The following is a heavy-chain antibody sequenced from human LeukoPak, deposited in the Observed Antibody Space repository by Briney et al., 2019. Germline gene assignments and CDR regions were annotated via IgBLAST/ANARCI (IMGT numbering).Heavy chain of an antibody. D-gene: IGHD5-18*01. Sequence: SETLSLTCAVYGGSFSDYYWNWLRQPLGKGLEWIGEINHFGSTKYNPSLKSRVTISGDTSKNQFSLKINSLTAADTAVYYCARSYRAHQTFYSSHFFDYWGQGTLVTVSS. J-gene: IGHJ4*02. CDR2: INHFGST. V-gene: IGHV4-34*01. CDR1: GGSFSDYY. CDR3: ARSYRAHQTFYSSHFFDY.